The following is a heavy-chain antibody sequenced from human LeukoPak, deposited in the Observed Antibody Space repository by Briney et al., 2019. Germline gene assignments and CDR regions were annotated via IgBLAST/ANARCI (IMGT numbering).Heavy chain of an antibody. V-gene: IGHV1-18*01. Sequence: ASVKVSCKASGYTFTSYGISWVRQSPGQGLEWMGWISAYNGNTNYAQKLQGRVTMTTDTSTSTAYMELRSLRSDDTAVYYCARDLDIVATIVAFDIWGQGTMVTVSS. CDR1: GYTFTSYG. J-gene: IGHJ3*02. CDR2: ISAYNGNT. D-gene: IGHD5-12*01. CDR3: ARDLDIVATIVAFDI.